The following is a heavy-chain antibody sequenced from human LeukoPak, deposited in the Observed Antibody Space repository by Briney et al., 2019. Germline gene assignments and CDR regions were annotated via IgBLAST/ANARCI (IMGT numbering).Heavy chain of an antibody. Sequence: GGSLRLSCAVSGFTFSSYGMHWVRQAPGKGLEWVTFIRYDGSNKYYADSVKGPFTISRDNSKNTLYLQMDSLRAEDTAVYYCANIGYLADYWGQGTLVTVSS. CDR1: GFTFSSYG. J-gene: IGHJ4*02. V-gene: IGHV3-30*02. D-gene: IGHD5-18*01. CDR3: ANIGYLADY. CDR2: IRYDGSNK.